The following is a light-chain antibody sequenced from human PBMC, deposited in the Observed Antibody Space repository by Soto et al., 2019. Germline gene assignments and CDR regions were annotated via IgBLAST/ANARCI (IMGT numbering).Light chain of an antibody. CDR2: GVS. V-gene: IGKV1-5*01. CDR3: QQTYNTPWT. CDR1: RSSGTW. J-gene: IGKJ1*01. Sequence: DIQMTQSPSTLSASVGDRVTITCGASRSSGTWLAWYQQRQGKAPNLLVYGVSSLETGVPSRFSGSGSGTDFTITISSLQPEDFATYYCQQTYNTPWTFGQGTKVDIK.